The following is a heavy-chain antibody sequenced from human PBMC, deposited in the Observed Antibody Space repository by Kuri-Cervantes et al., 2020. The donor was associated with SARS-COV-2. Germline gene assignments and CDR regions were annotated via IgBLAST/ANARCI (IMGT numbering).Heavy chain of an antibody. J-gene: IGHJ6*02. CDR3: ARDLICSTCDTPDYYGMDV. CDR2: IYSGGST. Sequence: GSLKISCAASGFPVASNYINWVRQAPEKGLEWVSSIYSGGSTHYAESLKGRFTTSRDTSKNTVYLQMNSLRGKDTGVYYCARDLICSTCDTPDYYGMDVWGQGTTVTVSS. V-gene: IGHV3-66*01. D-gene: IGHD2-15*01. CDR1: GFPVASNY.